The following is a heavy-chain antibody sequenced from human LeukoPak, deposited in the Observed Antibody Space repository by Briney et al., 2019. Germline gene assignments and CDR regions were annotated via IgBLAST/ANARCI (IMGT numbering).Heavy chain of an antibody. CDR1: GGSISSSSYY. Sequence: SETLSLTCTVSGGSISSSSYYWGWIRQPPGKGLEWIGSIYYSGSTYYNPSLKSRVTISVDTSKNQFSLKLSSVTAADTAVYYCATRHYGDYGSGFDLWGRGTLVTVSS. V-gene: IGHV4-39*07. CDR2: IYYSGST. CDR3: ATRHYGDYGSGFDL. J-gene: IGHJ2*01. D-gene: IGHD4-17*01.